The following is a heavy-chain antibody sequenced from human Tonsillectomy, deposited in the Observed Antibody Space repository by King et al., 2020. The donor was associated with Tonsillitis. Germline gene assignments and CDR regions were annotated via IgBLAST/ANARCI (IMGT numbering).Heavy chain of an antibody. CDR2: LSWNADQ. CDR1: GFSLRPRGVG. Sequence: SFPPLVPPPPTLPLPCPFSGFSLRPRGVGVGWIRPPPGPALAWLALLSWNADQRYSPSLQSRLTITKDTSKNQVVLPMTNMDPVDTATYYCAHRQITYYYGSGSYHYWGQGTLVTVSS. CDR3: AHRQITYYYGSGSYHY. V-gene: IGHV2-5*01. J-gene: IGHJ4*02. D-gene: IGHD3-10*01.